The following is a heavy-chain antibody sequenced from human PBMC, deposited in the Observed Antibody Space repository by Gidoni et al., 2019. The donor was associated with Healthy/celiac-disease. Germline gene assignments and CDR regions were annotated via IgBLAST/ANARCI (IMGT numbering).Heavy chain of an antibody. CDR1: GFTFSSYA. J-gene: IGHJ1*01. D-gene: IGHD3-10*01. Sequence: EVQLLESGGGLVQPGGSLRLSCAASGFTFSSYAMSWVRQAPGKGLEWVSAISGSGGSKYYADSVKGRFTISRDNSKNTLYLQMNSLRAEDTAVYYCAKDRGYYYGSGDWGQGTLVTVSS. V-gene: IGHV3-23*01. CDR3: AKDRGYYYGSGD. CDR2: ISGSGGSK.